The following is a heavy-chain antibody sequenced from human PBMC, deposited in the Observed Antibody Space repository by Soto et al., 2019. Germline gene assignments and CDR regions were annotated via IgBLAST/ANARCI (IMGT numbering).Heavy chain of an antibody. CDR1: GFTFSSYG. CDR2: ISYDGSNK. CDR3: AKDEGSSSWYAWGEYYYYGMDV. J-gene: IGHJ6*02. V-gene: IGHV3-30*18. Sequence: QVQLVESGGGVVQPGRSLRLSCAASGFTFSSYGMHWVRQAPGKGLEWVAVISYDGSNKYYADSVKGRFTISRDNSKNTLYLQMNSLRAEDTAVYYCAKDEGSSSWYAWGEYYYYGMDVWGQGTTVTVSS. D-gene: IGHD6-13*01.